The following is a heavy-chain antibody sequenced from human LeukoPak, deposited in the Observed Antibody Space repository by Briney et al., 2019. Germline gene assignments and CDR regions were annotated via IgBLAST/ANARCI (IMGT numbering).Heavy chain of an antibody. Sequence: SETLSLTCTVSGDSISRYYWSWIRQPAGKGLEWIGRIYTSGSTNYNPSLKSRVTISVDTSKNQFSLNLTSVTAADTAVYYCARDLGYSSSWYVGAGYYYYMDVWGKGTTVTISS. V-gene: IGHV4-4*07. CDR3: ARDLGYSSSWYVGAGYYYYMDV. CDR1: GDSISRYY. D-gene: IGHD6-13*01. J-gene: IGHJ6*03. CDR2: IYTSGST.